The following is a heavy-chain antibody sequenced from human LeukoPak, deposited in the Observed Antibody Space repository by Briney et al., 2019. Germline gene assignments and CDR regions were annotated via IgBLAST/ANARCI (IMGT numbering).Heavy chain of an antibody. CDR2: IRSKANSYAT. V-gene: IGHV3-73*01. CDR3: SSSWIGSYYYMDV. J-gene: IGHJ6*03. D-gene: IGHD6-13*01. CDR1: GFTFSGSA. Sequence: PGGSLRLSCAASGFTFSGSAMHWVRQASGKGLEWVGRIRSKANSYATTYAASVRGRFTISRDDSKNTLYLQMNSLRAEDTAVYYCSSSWIGSYYYMDVWGKGTTVTVSS.